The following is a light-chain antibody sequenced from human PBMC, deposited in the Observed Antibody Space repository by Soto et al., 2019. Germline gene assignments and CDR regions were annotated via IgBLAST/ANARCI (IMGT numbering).Light chain of an antibody. CDR2: KAS. Sequence: DIQMTQSPSTLSASVGDRVTITCRASQSIGIWLDWYQQNTGTAPYLLIYKASSLESGVPSRFSGSGSGTEFSLTISSLQPDDVATYSCQLYSTYSPSTFCQGTKVEI. V-gene: IGKV1-5*03. J-gene: IGKJ1*01. CDR1: QSIGIW. CDR3: QLYSTYSPST.